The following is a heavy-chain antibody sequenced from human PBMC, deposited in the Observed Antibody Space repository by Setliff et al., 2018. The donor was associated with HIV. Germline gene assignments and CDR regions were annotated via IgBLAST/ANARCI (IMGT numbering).Heavy chain of an antibody. J-gene: IGHJ4*02. CDR3: ARAYFGSGIYY. Sequence: NPSETLSLTCTVSGGSINSGGYYWSWIRQPAGKGLEWIGRIYTSGSTNYNPSLKSRVTISVDTSKNQFSLKLSSVTAADTAVYYCARAYFGSGIYYWGQGTLVTVS. CDR2: IYTSGST. V-gene: IGHV4-61*02. CDR1: GGSINSGGYY. D-gene: IGHD3-10*01.